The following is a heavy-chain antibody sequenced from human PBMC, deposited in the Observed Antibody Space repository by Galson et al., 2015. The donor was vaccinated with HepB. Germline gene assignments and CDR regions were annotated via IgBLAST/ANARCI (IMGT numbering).Heavy chain of an antibody. CDR2: MNPKSGNT. CDR1: GYTFSSYD. D-gene: IGHD6-19*01. J-gene: IGHJ6*02. Sequence: SVKVSCKASGYTFSSYDINWVRRATGQGLEWMGWMNPKSGNTGYAQKFQGRVTMTRNTSRSTAYMELSSLRSEDTAVYYCARGPISSSGFYYNYYGMHVWGQGTTVTVSS. CDR3: ARGPISSSGFYYNYYGMHV. V-gene: IGHV1-8*01.